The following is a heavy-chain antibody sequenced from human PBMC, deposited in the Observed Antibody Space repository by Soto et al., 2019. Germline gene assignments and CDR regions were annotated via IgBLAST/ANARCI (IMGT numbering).Heavy chain of an antibody. CDR2: IYYSGST. V-gene: IGHV4-59*01. J-gene: IGHJ6*02. CDR3: ARGYWGGYHPHYYYYYGMDV. D-gene: IGHD2-21*01. Sequence: SETLSLTCTVSGGSIRSYYWSWIRQPPGKGLEWIGYIYYSGSTNYNPSLKSRVTISVDTSKNQFSLKLSSVTAADTAVYHCARGYWGGYHPHYYYYYGMDVWGQGTTVTVSS. CDR1: GGSIRSYY.